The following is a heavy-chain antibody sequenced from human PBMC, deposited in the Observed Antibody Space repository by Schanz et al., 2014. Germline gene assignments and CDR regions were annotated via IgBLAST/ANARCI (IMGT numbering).Heavy chain of an antibody. CDR3: ARVPEPGWFDP. D-gene: IGHD1-26*01. CDR2: IYYRGNT. J-gene: IGHJ5*02. V-gene: IGHV4-31*03. Sequence: QVQLQESGPGLVEPSQTLSLTCTVSGDSISSAYWSWIRQHPGKGLEWIGFIYYRGNTYYNPSLKSRVSISLDQSKTQFFLNLNSLTAADTAVYYCARVPEPGWFDPWGQGTLXTVSS. CDR1: GDSISSAY.